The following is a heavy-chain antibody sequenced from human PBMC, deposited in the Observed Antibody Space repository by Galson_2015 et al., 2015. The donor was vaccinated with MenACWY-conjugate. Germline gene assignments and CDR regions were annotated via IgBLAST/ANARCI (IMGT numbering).Heavy chain of an antibody. CDR2: INPSGGST. Sequence: SVKVSCKASGYTFTSYYMHWVRQAPGQGLEWMGIINPSGGSTSYAQKFQGRVTMTSDTSTSTVYMELSSLRSEDTAVYYCARDSKSGWYGGDAFDIWGQGTMVTVSS. CDR3: ARDSKSGWYGGDAFDI. J-gene: IGHJ3*02. CDR1: GYTFTSYY. D-gene: IGHD6-19*01. V-gene: IGHV1-46*01.